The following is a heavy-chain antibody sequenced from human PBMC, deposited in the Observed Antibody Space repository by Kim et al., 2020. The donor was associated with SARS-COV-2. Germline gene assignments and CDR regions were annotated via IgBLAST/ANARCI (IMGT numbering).Heavy chain of an antibody. D-gene: IGHD3-10*01. Sequence: ADSVKGRFTISRDKAKNSLYLQMNSLRDEDTAVYYCAREFYYYGSGSSDYWGQGTLVTVSS. CDR3: AREFYYYGSGSSDY. J-gene: IGHJ4*02. V-gene: IGHV3-48*02.